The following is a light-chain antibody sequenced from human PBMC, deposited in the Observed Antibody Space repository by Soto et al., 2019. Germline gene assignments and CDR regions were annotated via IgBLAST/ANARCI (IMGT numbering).Light chain of an antibody. J-gene: IGKJ4*01. CDR2: DAS. V-gene: IGKV3-20*01. Sequence: EIVLTQSPGTLSLSPGERATLCCRASQTVAKNYLAWYQQQPGQAPRLLIYDASTRATGIPDRFTGSGSATDFTLTINRLEPEDFAVYYCQQYASAPLTFGGGTKVEIK. CDR1: QTVAKNY. CDR3: QQYASAPLT.